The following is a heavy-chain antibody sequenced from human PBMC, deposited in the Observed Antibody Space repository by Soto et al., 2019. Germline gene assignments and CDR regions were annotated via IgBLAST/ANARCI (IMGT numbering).Heavy chain of an antibody. CDR1: GFTFSSYS. CDR3: ARDAMGCSGGSCPYYFDY. J-gene: IGHJ4*02. D-gene: IGHD2-15*01. CDR2: ISSSSSTI. Sequence: EVQLVESGGGLVQPGGSLRLSCAASGFTFSSYSMNWVRQAPGKGLEWVSYISSSSSTIYYADSVKGRFTISRDTAKNSLYLQMNSLRAEDTAVYYCARDAMGCSGGSCPYYFDYWGQGTLVTVSS. V-gene: IGHV3-48*01.